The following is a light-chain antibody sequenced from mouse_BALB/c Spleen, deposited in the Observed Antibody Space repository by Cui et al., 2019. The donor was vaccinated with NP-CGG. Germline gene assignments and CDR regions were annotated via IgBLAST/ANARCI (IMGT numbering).Light chain of an antibody. J-gene: IGLJ1*01. CDR1: TGPVTTSNY. Sequence: HAVLTHASALTTSPGETVTLTCRSSTGPVTTSNYANWVQEKPDHLFTGLIGGTNNRAPGVPARFSGSLIGDKAALTITGAQTEDEAIYFCALWYSNHWVFGGGTKLTVL. V-gene: IGLV1*01. CDR3: ALWYSNHWV. CDR2: GTN.